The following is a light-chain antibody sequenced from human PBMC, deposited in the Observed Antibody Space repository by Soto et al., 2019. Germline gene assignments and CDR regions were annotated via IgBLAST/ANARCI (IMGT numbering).Light chain of an antibody. Sequence: QSALTQPASVSGSPGQSITIYCTGTSSDVGGYNYVSWYQQHPGKAPKPMIYEVSNRPSGVSNRFSGSKSGNTASLTISGLQAEDEADYYCSSYTSSSTLVVFGGGTKLTVL. CDR1: SSDVGGYNY. V-gene: IGLV2-14*01. J-gene: IGLJ2*01. CDR2: EVS. CDR3: SSYTSSSTLVV.